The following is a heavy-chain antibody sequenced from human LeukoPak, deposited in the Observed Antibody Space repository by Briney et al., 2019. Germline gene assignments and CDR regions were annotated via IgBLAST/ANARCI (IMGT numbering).Heavy chain of an antibody. J-gene: IGHJ6*02. V-gene: IGHV5-10-1*01. D-gene: IGHD6-13*01. CDR2: IDPSDSYT. CDR3: ARLAAGTNGMDV. CDR1: GSSFTSYW. Sequence: GESLQISCKGSGSSFTSYWISWVRQMPGKGLEWMGRIDPSDSYTNYSPSFQGHVAISADKSISTAYLQWSSLKASDTAMYYCARLAAGTNGMDVWGQGTTVTVSS.